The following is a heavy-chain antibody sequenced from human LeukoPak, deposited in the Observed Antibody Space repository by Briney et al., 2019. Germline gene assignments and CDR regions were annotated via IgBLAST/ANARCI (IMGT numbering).Heavy chain of an antibody. V-gene: IGHV3-30*04. CDR3: ARVGSETTFHYYYGMDV. D-gene: IGHD1-1*01. J-gene: IGHJ6*04. CDR2: ISYDGSNK. Sequence: GGSLRLSCAASGFTFSSYAMHWVRQAPGKGLEWVAVISYDGSNKYYADSVKGRFTISRDNSKNTLYLQMNSLRAEDTAMYYCARVGSETTFHYYYGMDVWGKGTTVTVSS. CDR1: GFTFSSYA.